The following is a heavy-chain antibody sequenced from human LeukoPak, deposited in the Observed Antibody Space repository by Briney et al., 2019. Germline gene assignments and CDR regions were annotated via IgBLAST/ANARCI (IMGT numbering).Heavy chain of an antibody. Sequence: SETLSLTCTVSGYSISSGYYWGWIRQPPGKGLEWIGSIYHSGSTYYNPSLKSRVTISVDTSKNQLSLKLSSVTAADTAVYYCARGYSSSFIPFDYWGQGTLVTVSS. V-gene: IGHV4-38-2*02. CDR3: ARGYSSSFIPFDY. CDR1: GYSISSGYY. D-gene: IGHD6-13*01. CDR2: IYHSGST. J-gene: IGHJ4*02.